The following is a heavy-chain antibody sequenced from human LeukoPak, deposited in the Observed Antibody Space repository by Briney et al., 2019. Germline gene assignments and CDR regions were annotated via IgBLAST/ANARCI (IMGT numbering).Heavy chain of an antibody. CDR1: GFTFSSYS. J-gene: IGHJ6*03. CDR3: ARALEGHYYYYMDV. V-gene: IGHV3-21*01. CDR2: IISSSSYI. Sequence: GGSLRLSCAASGFTFSSYSMNWVRQAPGKGLEWVSSIISSSSYIYYADSVKGRFTISRDNAKNSLYLQMNSLRAEDTAVYYCARALEGHYYYYMDVWGKGTTVTVSS.